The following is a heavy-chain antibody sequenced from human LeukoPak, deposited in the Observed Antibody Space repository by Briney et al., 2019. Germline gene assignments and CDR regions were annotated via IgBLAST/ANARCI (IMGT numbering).Heavy chain of an antibody. CDR3: ARDRNSPAKYYFDY. J-gene: IGHJ4*02. D-gene: IGHD1-14*01. V-gene: IGHV3-30*01. Sequence: PGGSLRLSCAASGFTFNGYAMHWVRQAPGKGLEWVAVVANDGRDKQYADSMKGGFTISRDNAENRLYLQMNTLRAEDTAVYYCARDRNSPAKYYFDYWGQGTLVTVSS. CDR2: VANDGRDK. CDR1: GFTFNGYA.